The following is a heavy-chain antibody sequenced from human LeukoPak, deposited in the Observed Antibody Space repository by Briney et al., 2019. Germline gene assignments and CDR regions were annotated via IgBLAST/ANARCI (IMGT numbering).Heavy chain of an antibody. Sequence: GRSLRLSCAASGFTFDDYAMHWVRQAPGKGLEWVSGISWNSGSIGYADSVKGRFTISRDNAKDSLYLQMNSLRAEDTAVYYCARVADYYDSSGYYPPDYWGQGTLVTVSS. CDR1: GFTFDDYA. CDR2: ISWNSGSI. D-gene: IGHD3-22*01. CDR3: ARVADYYDSSGYYPPDY. J-gene: IGHJ4*02. V-gene: IGHV3-9*01.